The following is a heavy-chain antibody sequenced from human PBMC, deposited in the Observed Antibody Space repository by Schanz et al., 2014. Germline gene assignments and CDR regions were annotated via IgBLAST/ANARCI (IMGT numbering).Heavy chain of an antibody. V-gene: IGHV1-18*01. CDR3: ARGGYSSGWYDRDIAHFDY. CDR1: GGTFSSDT. J-gene: IGHJ4*02. Sequence: QVHLVQSGAEVKKPGSSVKVSCKASGGTFSSDTFSWVRQAPGQGLEWMGWISTSNGNTNYIQKLQGRVTMTTDTSTSTAYMELRSLRSDDTAVYYCARGGYSSGWYDRDIAHFDYWGQGTLVNVSS. CDR2: ISTSNGNT. D-gene: IGHD6-19*01.